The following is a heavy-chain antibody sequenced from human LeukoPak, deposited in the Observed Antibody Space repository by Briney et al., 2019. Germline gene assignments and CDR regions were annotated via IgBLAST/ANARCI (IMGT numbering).Heavy chain of an antibody. CDR1: GGSFSGYY. CDR2: IYTSGST. D-gene: IGHD6-19*01. CDR3: ARGTSGWYWDY. Sequence: SETLSLTCAVYGGSFSGYYWSWIRQPAGKGLEWIGRIYTSGSTNYNPSLKSRVTMSVDTSKNQFSLKLSSVTAADTAVYYCARGTSGWYWDYWGQGTLVTVSS. J-gene: IGHJ4*02. V-gene: IGHV4-59*10.